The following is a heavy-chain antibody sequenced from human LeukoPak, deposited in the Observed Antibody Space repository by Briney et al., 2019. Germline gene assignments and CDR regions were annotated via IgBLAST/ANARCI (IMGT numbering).Heavy chain of an antibody. CDR2: TYYRFKWYN. V-gene: IGHV6-1*01. D-gene: IGHD6-19*01. J-gene: IGHJ4*02. CDR1: GDTLSGNSAA. CDR3: ARGRAGITVAVCGE. Sequence: SQSPSLTCALPGDTLSGNSAAWSSVRQSPSRRLGWLVRTYYRFKWYNNYALSVKSRITINPDTSKNQSSLQLNSVTPEDTAVYYCARGRAGITVAVCGEWGQGTLVTVSS.